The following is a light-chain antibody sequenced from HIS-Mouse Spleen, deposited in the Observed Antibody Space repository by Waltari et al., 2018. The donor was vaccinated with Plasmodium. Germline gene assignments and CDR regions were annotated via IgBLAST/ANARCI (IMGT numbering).Light chain of an antibody. Sequence: SYELTQPPSVSVSPGQTARITCSGDALPKKYAYWYQQKSGQAPVLGIYEGSKRPSGIPEGFSGSSSGTMATLTSSGAQVGDEADYYCYSTDSSGNHRVFGGGTKLTVL. V-gene: IGLV3-10*01. CDR1: ALPKKY. J-gene: IGLJ3*02. CDR3: YSTDSSGNHRV. CDR2: EGS.